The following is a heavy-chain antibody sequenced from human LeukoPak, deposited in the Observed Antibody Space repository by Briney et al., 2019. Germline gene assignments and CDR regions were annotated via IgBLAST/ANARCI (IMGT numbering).Heavy chain of an antibody. V-gene: IGHV3-7*01. CDR3: ARDDPYYDYVWGSYDY. J-gene: IGHJ4*02. CDR2: IKQDGSEK. CDR1: GFTFSSYW. Sequence: PGGSLRLSCAASGFTFSSYWVSWVRQAPGKGLEWVANIKQDGSEKYYVDSVKGRFTISRDNAKNSLYLQMNSLRAEDTAVYYCARDDPYYDYVWGSYDYWGQGTLVTVSS. D-gene: IGHD3-16*01.